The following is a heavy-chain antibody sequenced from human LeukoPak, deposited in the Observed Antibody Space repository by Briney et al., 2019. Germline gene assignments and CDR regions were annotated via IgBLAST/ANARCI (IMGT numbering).Heavy chain of an antibody. J-gene: IGHJ4*02. V-gene: IGHV3-23*01. CDR1: GFTFSSYA. D-gene: IGHD6-13*01. CDR2: ISGSGGST. Sequence: GSLRLSCAASGFTFSSYAMSWVRQVPGKGLEWVSAISGSGGSTYYADSVKGRFTISRDNSKNTLYLQMNSLRAEDTAVYYCAKDRSSSWYGLFDYWGQGTLVTVSS. CDR3: AKDRSSSWYGLFDY.